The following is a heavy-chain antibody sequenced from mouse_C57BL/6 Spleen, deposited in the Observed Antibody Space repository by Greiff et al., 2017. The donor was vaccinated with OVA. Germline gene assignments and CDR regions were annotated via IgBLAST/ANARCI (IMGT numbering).Heavy chain of an antibody. J-gene: IGHJ1*03. CDR3: ARRYDGYWYFDV. CDR1: GFTFSSYT. CDR2: ISGGGGNT. Sequence: EVKLMESGGGLVKPGGSLKLSCAASGFTFSSYTMSWVRQTPEKRLEWVATISGGGGNTYYPDSVKGRFTISRDNAKNTLYLQMSSLRSEDTALYYCARRYDGYWYFDVWGTGTTVTVSS. D-gene: IGHD2-3*01. V-gene: IGHV5-9*01.